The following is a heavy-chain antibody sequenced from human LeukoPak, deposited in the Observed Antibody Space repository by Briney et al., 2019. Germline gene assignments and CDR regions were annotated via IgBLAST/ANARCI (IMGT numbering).Heavy chain of an antibody. CDR1: GYTFTGYY. CDR3: AYDSSGYYYVAFDY. V-gene: IGHV1-2*02. J-gene: IGHJ4*02. D-gene: IGHD3-22*01. Sequence: ASVKVSCKASGYTFTGYYMHWVRQAPGQGLEWMGWINPNSGGTNYAQKFQGRVTMTRDTSISTAYMELSRLRSDDTAVYYCAYDSSGYYYVAFDYWDQGTLVTVSS. CDR2: INPNSGGT.